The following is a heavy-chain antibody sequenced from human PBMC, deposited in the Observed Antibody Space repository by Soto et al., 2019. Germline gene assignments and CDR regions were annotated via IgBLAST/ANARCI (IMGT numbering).Heavy chain of an antibody. CDR2: XXSXGXTX. J-gene: IGHJ5*02. Sequence: PGGSLRLSCAASGFTFSDYYMSWIRQAPGKGLXWVSXXXSXGXTXYXXXXVKGRFTISRDNAKNSLYLQMNSLRAEDTAVYYCARSTMRVVPTPWGQGTLVTVSS. D-gene: IGHD2-2*01. CDR3: ARSTMRVVPTP. V-gene: IGHV3-11*01. CDR1: GFTFSDYY.